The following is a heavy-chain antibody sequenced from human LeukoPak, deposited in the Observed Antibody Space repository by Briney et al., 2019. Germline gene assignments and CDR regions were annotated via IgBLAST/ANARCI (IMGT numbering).Heavy chain of an antibody. CDR3: TGHHQAYSRTY. CDR1: GFTFGSYW. V-gene: IGHV3-74*01. Sequence: GGTLRLSCAGSGFTFGSYWMHWVRRAPGKGLVWVSRISTDASSTTYADSVKGRFTISRDNAKDTLYLQMNSLRAEDTAVYYCTGHHQAYSRTYWGQGTLVTVSS. D-gene: IGHD4-11*01. CDR2: ISTDASST. J-gene: IGHJ4*02.